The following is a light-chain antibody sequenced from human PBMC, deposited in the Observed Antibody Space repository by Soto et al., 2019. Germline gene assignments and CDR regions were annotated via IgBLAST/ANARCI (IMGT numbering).Light chain of an antibody. Sequence: EIVMTQSPATLSVSPGERATLSCRASQSVSSNLVWYQQKPGQAPRLLIYGASTRATGIPARFSGSGSGTEFTLTINSLPSEDFAVYYCQQYNDWVTFGGGTKVEI. CDR1: QSVSSN. CDR3: QQYNDWVT. V-gene: IGKV3-15*01. J-gene: IGKJ4*01. CDR2: GAS.